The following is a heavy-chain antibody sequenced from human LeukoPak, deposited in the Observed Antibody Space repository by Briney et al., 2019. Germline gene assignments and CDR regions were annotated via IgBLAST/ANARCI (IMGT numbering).Heavy chain of an antibody. CDR2: IKQDGSEK. CDR1: GFTFSSYW. CDR3: ARDRYGGPDNYYYYGMDV. V-gene: IGHV3-7*01. D-gene: IGHD1-26*01. Sequence: GGSLRLSCAASGFTFSSYWMRWVRQAPGKGLEWVATIKQDGSEKYYVDSVKGRFTISRDNAKNSLYLQMNSLRAEDTAVYYCARDRYGGPDNYYYYGMDVWGQGTTVTVSS. J-gene: IGHJ6*02.